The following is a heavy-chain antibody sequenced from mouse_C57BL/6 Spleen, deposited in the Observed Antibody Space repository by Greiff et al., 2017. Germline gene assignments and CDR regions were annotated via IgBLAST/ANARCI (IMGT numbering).Heavy chain of an antibody. Sequence: VQLQQSGAELVRPGASVTLSCKASGYTFTDYEMHWVKQTPVHGLEWIGAIDPETGGTAYNQKFKGKAILTADKSSSTAYMELRSLTSEDSAVYYCTRCYYYGPGYYFDYWGQGTTLTVSS. V-gene: IGHV1-15*01. CDR1: GYTFTDYE. CDR2: IDPETGGT. D-gene: IGHD1-1*01. J-gene: IGHJ2*01. CDR3: TRCYYYGPGYYFDY.